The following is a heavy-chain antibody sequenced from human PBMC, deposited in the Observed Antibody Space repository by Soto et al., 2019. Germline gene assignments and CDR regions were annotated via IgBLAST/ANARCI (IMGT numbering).Heavy chain of an antibody. V-gene: IGHV4-4*07. CDR1: GDSIRNYF. J-gene: IGHJ6*02. D-gene: IGHD3-16*01. CDR3: ARDPGTSMIENYYNAMDV. CDR2: IYTSGSS. Sequence: QVQLQESGPGQVKPSETLSLTCTVSGDSIRNYFWSWIRQPAGKGLEWIGRIYTSGSSNYNPSLKSRLTMSVDTSKNQVSLNLRSVTAADTAVYYCARDPGTSMIENYYNAMDVWGRGTTVIVSS.